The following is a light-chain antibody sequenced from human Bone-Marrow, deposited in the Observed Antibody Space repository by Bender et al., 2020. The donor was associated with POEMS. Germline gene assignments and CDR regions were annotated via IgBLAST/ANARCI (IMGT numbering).Light chain of an antibody. Sequence: QSALTQPASVSGSPGQSITISCTGSSSDVGKYNLVSWYQQSPGKAPKLMIYEATQRPSGVSNRFSGSKSGNTASLTISEIQAEDEAFYYCCSYAASDTFLFGGGTKVTVL. CDR1: SSDVGKYNL. J-gene: IGLJ2*01. V-gene: IGLV2-23*02. CDR2: EAT. CDR3: CSYAASDTFL.